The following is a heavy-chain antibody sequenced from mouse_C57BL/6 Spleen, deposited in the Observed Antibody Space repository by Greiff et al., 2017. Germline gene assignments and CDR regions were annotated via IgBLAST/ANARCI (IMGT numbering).Heavy chain of an antibody. V-gene: IGHV5-4*01. J-gene: IGHJ4*01. CDR1: GFTFTSYA. CDR2: ISDGGSYT. Sequence: DVMLVQSGGGLVKPGGSLKLSCAASGFTFTSYAMPWVRQTPGKRLEWVGTISDGGSYTYYPENVKGRLTSSRDKAKSNLYLQMSSLKSEDTAMYYCAREPYYAKDYWGQGTSVTVSS. CDR3: AREPYYAKDY.